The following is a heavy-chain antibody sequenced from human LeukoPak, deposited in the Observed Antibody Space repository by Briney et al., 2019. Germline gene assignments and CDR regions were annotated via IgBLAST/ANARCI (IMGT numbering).Heavy chain of an antibody. J-gene: IGHJ3*02. D-gene: IGHD4-17*01. V-gene: IGHV3-74*01. CDR3: ARTTVTNDAFDI. Sequence: PGGSLRLSCAASGFSISTYWIHWVRQAPGKGLVWVSRINPDGSTTYYADSVKGRITISRDNAKNTLYLQMNSLRAEDTAVYYCARTTVTNDAFDIWGQGTMVTVSS. CDR1: GFSISTYW. CDR2: INPDGSTT.